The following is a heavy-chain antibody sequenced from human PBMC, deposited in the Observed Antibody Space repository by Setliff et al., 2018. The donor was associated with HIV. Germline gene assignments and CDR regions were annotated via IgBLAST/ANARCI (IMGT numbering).Heavy chain of an antibody. CDR3: VKARVDGDYYYYYYMDV. CDR2: ISSNGGST. D-gene: IGHD4-17*01. Sequence: GESLKISCSASGFTFSSYAMHWVRQAPGKGLEYVSAISSNGGSTYYADSVKGRFTISRDNSKNTLYLQMSSPRAEDTAVYYCVKARVDGDYYYYYYMDVWGKGTTVTVSS. CDR1: GFTFSSYA. J-gene: IGHJ6*03. V-gene: IGHV3-64D*09.